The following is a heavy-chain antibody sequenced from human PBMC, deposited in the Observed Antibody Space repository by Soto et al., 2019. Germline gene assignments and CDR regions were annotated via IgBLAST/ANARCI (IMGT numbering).Heavy chain of an antibody. CDR1: GYTFTSYG. Sequence: ASVKVSCKASGYTFTSYGISWVRQAPGQGLEWMGRISAYNGNTNYAQKLQGRVTMTTDTSTSTAYMELRSLRSDDTAVYYCARTRTTRSLIAVAGTLGYWGQGTLVTVSS. CDR2: ISAYNGNT. CDR3: ARTRTTRSLIAVAGTLGY. V-gene: IGHV1-18*01. D-gene: IGHD6-19*01. J-gene: IGHJ4*02.